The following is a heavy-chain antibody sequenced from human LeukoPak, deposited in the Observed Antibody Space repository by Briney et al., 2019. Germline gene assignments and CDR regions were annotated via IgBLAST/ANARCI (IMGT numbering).Heavy chain of an antibody. CDR2: IKSKTDGGTT. J-gene: IGHJ4*02. CDR1: GFTFSNAW. V-gene: IGHV3-15*01. CDR3: TTYDFWSGYYRVDY. Sequence: GGSLRLSCAASGFTFSNAWMSWVRPAPGKGLEWVSRIKSKTDGGTTDYAATVKGRFNISRDDSKNTLYLQMNSLKTEDTAVYYCTTYDFWSGYYRVDYWGQGTLVTVSS. D-gene: IGHD3-3*01.